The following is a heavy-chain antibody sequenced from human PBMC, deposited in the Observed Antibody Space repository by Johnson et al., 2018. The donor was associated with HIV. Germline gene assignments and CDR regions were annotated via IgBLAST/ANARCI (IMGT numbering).Heavy chain of an antibody. V-gene: IGHV3-66*03. CDR1: GFTVSSNY. CDR3: AKVGRMTTVVTPGDAFDI. J-gene: IGHJ3*02. D-gene: IGHD4-23*01. CDR2: MYSGGST. Sequence: VQLVESGGGLIQPGGSLRLSCAASGFTVSSNYMSWVRQAPGTGLEWVSVMYSGGSTSYADSVMGCFTVSRDNSKNPLYVEMNSLRVEDTAVYYCAKVGRMTTVVTPGDAFDIWGQGTKVTVSS.